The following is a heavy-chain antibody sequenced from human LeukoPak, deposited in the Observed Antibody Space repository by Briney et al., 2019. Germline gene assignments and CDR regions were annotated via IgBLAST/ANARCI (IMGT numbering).Heavy chain of an antibody. CDR1: GGSISSSNW. D-gene: IGHD3-10*01. CDR3: ARVDYGSGSYWRV. J-gene: IGHJ4*02. V-gene: IGHV4-4*02. Sequence: PSGTLSLTCAVSGGSISSSNWWSWVRQPPGKGLEWIGEIYHSGSTNYNPSLKSRVTISVDKSRNQFSLKLSSVTAADTAVYYCARVDYGSGSYWRVWGQGTLVTVSS. CDR2: IYHSGST.